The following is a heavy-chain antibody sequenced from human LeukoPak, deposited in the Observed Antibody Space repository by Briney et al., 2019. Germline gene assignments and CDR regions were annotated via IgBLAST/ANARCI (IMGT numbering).Heavy chain of an antibody. Sequence: PSETLSLTCTVSSGSISSYYWSWIRQPPGKGLEWIGYIYYTGSTNYNPSLKSRVTILVDTSKDQFSLKLSSVTAADTAVYYCARAYCSGGSCYSSRGMFDPWGQGTLVTVSS. D-gene: IGHD2-15*01. CDR3: ARAYCSGGSCYSSRGMFDP. J-gene: IGHJ5*02. CDR2: IYYTGST. V-gene: IGHV4-59*01. CDR1: SGSISSYY.